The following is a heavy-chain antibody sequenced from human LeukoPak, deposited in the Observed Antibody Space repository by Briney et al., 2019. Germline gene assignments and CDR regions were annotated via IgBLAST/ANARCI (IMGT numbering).Heavy chain of an antibody. V-gene: IGHV4-61*02. J-gene: IGHJ5*02. D-gene: IGHD5-12*01. CDR3: ARESASWLPTTNWFDP. CDR1: GGSIRTNSYY. CDR2: IYTSGST. Sequence: SETLSLTCTVSGGSIRTNSYYWSWIRQPAGKGLEWIGRIYTSGSTNYNPSLKSRVTISVDTSKNQFSLKLSSVTAADTAVYYCARESASWLPTTNWFDPWGQRTLVTVSS.